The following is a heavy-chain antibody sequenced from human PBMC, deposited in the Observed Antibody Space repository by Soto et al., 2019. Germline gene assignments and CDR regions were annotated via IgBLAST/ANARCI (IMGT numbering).Heavy chain of an antibody. CDR2: ISYDGSNK. CDR1: GFTFSSYA. J-gene: IGHJ4*02. Sequence: PGGSLRLSCAASGFTFSSYAMHWVRQAPGKGLEWVAVISYDGSNKYYADSVKGRFTISRDNSKNTLYLQMNSLRAEDTAVYYCARDEWELLHVFDYWGQGTLVTVSS. D-gene: IGHD1-26*01. CDR3: ARDEWELLHVFDY. V-gene: IGHV3-30-3*01.